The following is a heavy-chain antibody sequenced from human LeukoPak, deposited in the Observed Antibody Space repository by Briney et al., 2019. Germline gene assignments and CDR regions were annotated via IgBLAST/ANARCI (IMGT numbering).Heavy chain of an antibody. D-gene: IGHD2-21*02. CDR1: GYIFTTYG. CDR2: INPSGGST. CDR3: ATDVRGGDFGRDYAP. V-gene: IGHV1-46*01. J-gene: IGHJ3*01. Sequence: GASVKVSCKASGYIFTTYGVSWVRQAPGQGLEWMGIINPSGGSTSYAQKFQGRVTMTEDTSTDTAYMELSSLRSEDTAVYYCATDVRGGDFGRDYAPWGQGTMVTVSS.